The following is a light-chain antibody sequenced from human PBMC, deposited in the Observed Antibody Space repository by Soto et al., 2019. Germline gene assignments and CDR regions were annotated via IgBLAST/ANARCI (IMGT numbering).Light chain of an antibody. Sequence: SYELTQPPSVSVSPGQTARISCPGDALPTKFAYWYQQRPGQAPVMLIYRDNQRPSGIPERFSGPSSGTTVTLTINGVQAEDEADYYCQSSDSSGTYEAFGGGTK. CDR3: QSSDSSGTYEA. CDR2: RDN. CDR1: ALPTKF. J-gene: IGLJ3*02. V-gene: IGLV3-25*02.